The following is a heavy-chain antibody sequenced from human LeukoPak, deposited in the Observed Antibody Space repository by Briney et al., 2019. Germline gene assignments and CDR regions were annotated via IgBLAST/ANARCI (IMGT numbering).Heavy chain of an antibody. J-gene: IGHJ4*02. CDR2: IKQDESEK. Sequence: PGGSLRLSCAASGFTFSNAWMSWVRQAPGKGLEWVANIKQDESEKTYVDSVRGRFTVSRDNAKTSMYLQMNSLRVEDTAVYFCARWEYSSTWYYDYWGQGTLVTVSS. CDR1: GFTFSNAW. CDR3: ARWEYSSTWYYDY. V-gene: IGHV3-7*01. D-gene: IGHD6-13*01.